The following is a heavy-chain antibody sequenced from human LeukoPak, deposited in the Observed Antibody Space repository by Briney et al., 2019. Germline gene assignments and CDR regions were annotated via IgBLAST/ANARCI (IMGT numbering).Heavy chain of an antibody. D-gene: IGHD3-22*01. CDR3: ASDAEPDYYDSSGYYSLGY. V-gene: IGHV4-4*07. CDR1: GGSISSYY. Sequence: SETLSLTCTVSGGSISSYYWSWIRQPAGKGLEWIGRVYTSGSTNYNPSLKSRVTMSVDTSKNQFSLKLSSVTAADTAAYYCASDAEPDYYDSSGYYSLGYWGQGTLVTVSS. J-gene: IGHJ4*02. CDR2: VYTSGST.